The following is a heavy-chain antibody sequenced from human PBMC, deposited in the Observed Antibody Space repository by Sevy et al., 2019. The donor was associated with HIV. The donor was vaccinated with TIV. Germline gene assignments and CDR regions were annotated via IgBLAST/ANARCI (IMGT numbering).Heavy chain of an antibody. D-gene: IGHD1-26*01. V-gene: IGHV3-43*01. CDR2: ISWDGGST. J-gene: IGHJ6*02. CDR3: ANNNVGATTRAYYYYGMDV. CDR1: GFTFSNYW. Sequence: GESLKISCAASGFTFSNYWMHWVRQAPGKGLEWVSLISWDGGSTYYSDSVKGRFTISRDNSKNSLYLQMNSLRTEDTALYYCANNNVGATTRAYYYYGMDVWGQGTTVTVSS.